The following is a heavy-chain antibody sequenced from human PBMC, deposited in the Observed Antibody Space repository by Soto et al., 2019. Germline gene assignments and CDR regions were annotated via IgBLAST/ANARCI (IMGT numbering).Heavy chain of an antibody. CDR3: ARAYWHHTWGSIPAAFDP. CDR1: GFTFTRYS. CDR2: ISSTTNYI. Sequence: GSLRLSCAASGFTFTRYSMNWVRQAPGKGLEWVSSISSTTNYIYYADSMKGRFTVSRDNAKNSVYLEMNSLSAEDTAVYYCARAYWHHTWGSIPAAFDPWGQGTLVTVSS. V-gene: IGHV3-21*01. J-gene: IGHJ5*02. D-gene: IGHD3-16*01.